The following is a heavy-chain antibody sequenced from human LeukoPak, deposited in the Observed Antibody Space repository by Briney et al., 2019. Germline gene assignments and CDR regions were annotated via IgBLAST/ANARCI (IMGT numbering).Heavy chain of an antibody. D-gene: IGHD2-2*01. V-gene: IGHV4-34*01. CDR3: ARVFPAEDYFDY. Sequence: SPSETLSLTCAVYGGSFSGYYWSWIRQPPGKGLEWIGEINHSGSTNYNPSLKSRVTILVDTSKNQFSLKLSSVTAADTAVYYCARVFPAEDYFDYWGQGTLVTVSS. J-gene: IGHJ4*02. CDR2: INHSGST. CDR1: GGSFSGYY.